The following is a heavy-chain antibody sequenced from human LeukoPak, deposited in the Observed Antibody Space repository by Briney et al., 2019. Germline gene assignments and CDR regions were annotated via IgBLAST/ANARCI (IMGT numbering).Heavy chain of an antibody. J-gene: IGHJ4*02. CDR3: ARDQGYGDYSFDY. CDR1: GFTFSSYG. D-gene: IGHD4-17*01. Sequence: GGSLRLSCAASGFTFSSYGMHWVRQAPGKGLEWVAFIRYDGSNKYYADSVKGRFTISRDNSKNTLYLQMNSLRAEDTAVYYCARDQGYGDYSFDYWGQGTLVTVSS. CDR2: IRYDGSNK. V-gene: IGHV3-30*02.